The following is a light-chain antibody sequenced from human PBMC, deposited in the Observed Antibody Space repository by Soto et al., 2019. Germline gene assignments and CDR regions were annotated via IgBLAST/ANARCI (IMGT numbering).Light chain of an antibody. V-gene: IGKV3-11*01. Sequence: EIVLTQSPATLSLSPGERATLSCRARQSVSTLLAWYQQKPGQAPRLLIYDASNRATGIPARFSGSGSGTDFILTISSLEPEDFAIYYCQQRSNWPGTFGQGTKVEIK. CDR1: QSVSTL. CDR2: DAS. CDR3: QQRSNWPGT. J-gene: IGKJ1*01.